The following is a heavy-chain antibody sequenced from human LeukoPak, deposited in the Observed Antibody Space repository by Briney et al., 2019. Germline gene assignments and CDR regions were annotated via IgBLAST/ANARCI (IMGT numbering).Heavy chain of an antibody. D-gene: IGHD1-26*01. V-gene: IGHV3-7*01. CDR1: GFTFSEYW. J-gene: IGHJ4*02. CDR2: LNQHGSQT. Sequence: GGSLRLSCAVSGFTFSEYWMTWVRQTPGRGLEWVASLNQHGSQTYYVDSVKGRFTISRDNAKNLLYLQMSSLRVEDTAIYYCARSWLIVAATPPTYYWGQGTLVTVSS. CDR3: ARSWLIVAATPPTYY.